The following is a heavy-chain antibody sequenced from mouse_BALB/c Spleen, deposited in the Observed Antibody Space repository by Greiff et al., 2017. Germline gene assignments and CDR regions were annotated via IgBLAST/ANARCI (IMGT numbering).Heavy chain of an antibody. J-gene: IGHJ4*01. CDR1: GYTFTSYW. V-gene: IGHV1S22*01. CDR3: TREEVYAMDY. CDR2: IYPGSGST. Sequence: LQQPGSELVRPGASVKLSCKASGYTFTSYWMHWVKQRPGQGLEWIGNIYPGSGSTNYDEKFKSKATLTVDTSSSTAYVQLSSLTSEDSEVYYCTREEVYAMDYWGQGTSVTVSS.